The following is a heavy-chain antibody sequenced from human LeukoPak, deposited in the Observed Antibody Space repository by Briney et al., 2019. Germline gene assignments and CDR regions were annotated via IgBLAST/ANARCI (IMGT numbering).Heavy chain of an antibody. V-gene: IGHV4-34*01. CDR1: GGSFSCYY. CDR3: ARDGDNCSGGSCYLS. D-gene: IGHD2-15*01. CDR2: INHSGST. J-gene: IGHJ4*02. Sequence: SETLSLTCAVYGGSFSCYYWSWIRQPPGKGLEWIGEINHSGSTNYNPSLKSRVTISVDTSKNQFSLKLSSVTAADTAVYYCARDGDNCSGGSCYLSWGQGTLVTVSS.